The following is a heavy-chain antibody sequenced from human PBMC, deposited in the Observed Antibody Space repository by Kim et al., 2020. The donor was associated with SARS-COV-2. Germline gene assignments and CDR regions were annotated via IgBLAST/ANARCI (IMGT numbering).Heavy chain of an antibody. Sequence: NYSNPALRSRVTSSVDTSKNQFSLKLSSVTAADTAVYYCARGLAGSFIDYWGQGTLVTVSS. CDR3: ARGLAGSFIDY. V-gene: IGHV4-30-2*04. J-gene: IGHJ4*02. D-gene: IGHD6-19*01. CDR2: N.